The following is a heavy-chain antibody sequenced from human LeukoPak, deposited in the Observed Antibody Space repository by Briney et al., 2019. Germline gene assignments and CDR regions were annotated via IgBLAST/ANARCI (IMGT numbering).Heavy chain of an antibody. CDR1: GFTFSSYA. D-gene: IGHD3-9*01. CDR2: ISYDGSNK. Sequence: GGSLRLSCAASGFTFSSYATHWVRQAPGKGLEWVAVISYDGSNKYYADSVKGRFTISRDNSKNTLYLQMNSLRAEDTAVYYCASGYDILTGYIYWGQGTLVTVSS. CDR3: ASGYDILTGYIY. V-gene: IGHV3-30*04. J-gene: IGHJ4*02.